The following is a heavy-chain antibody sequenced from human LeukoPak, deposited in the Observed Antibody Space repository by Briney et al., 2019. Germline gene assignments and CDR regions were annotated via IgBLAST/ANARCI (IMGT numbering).Heavy chain of an antibody. J-gene: IGHJ4*02. CDR1: GLTFSSYG. D-gene: IGHD2-15*01. CDR2: ISYDGSNK. Sequence: PGGSLRLSCAASGLTFSSYGMHWVRQAPGKGLEWVAVISYDGSNKYYADSVKGRFTISRDNSKNTLYLQMNSLRAEDTAVYYCAKDCSGGSCYSPFDYWGQGTLVTVSS. CDR3: AKDCSGGSCYSPFDY. V-gene: IGHV3-30*18.